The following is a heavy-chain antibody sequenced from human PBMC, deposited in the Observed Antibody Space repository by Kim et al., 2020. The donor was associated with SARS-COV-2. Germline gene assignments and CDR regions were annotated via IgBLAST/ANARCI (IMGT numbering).Heavy chain of an antibody. J-gene: IGHJ4*02. V-gene: IGHV3-66*01. Sequence: RFTISRDNSTNTPYLQMNSLRAEDTAVYYCARIYDYDSSGYFYGGYYFDYWGQGTLVTVSS. CDR3: ARIYDYDSSGYFYGGYYFDY. D-gene: IGHD3-22*01.